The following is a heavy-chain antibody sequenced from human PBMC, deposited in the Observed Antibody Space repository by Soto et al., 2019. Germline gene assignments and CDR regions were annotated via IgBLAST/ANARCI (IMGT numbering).Heavy chain of an antibody. V-gene: IGHV3-23*01. J-gene: IGHJ4*02. D-gene: IGHD6-13*01. CDR1: GFTFSSYA. CDR2: IDGSGGYT. CDR3: ARRKAAEAGPEDY. Sequence: EVQLLESGGGLVQPGGSLRLSCAASGFTFSSYAMSWVRQAPGKGLAWVSSIDGSGGYTYYADSVKGRFTISRDDSKDTQYLQMSSLRAEDTAVYFCARRKAAEAGPEDYWGQGTLVTVYS.